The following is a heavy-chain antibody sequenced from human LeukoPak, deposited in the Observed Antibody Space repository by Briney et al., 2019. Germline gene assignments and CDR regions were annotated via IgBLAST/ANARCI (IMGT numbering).Heavy chain of an antibody. Sequence: GGSLRLSCAASGFTFSSYSMNWVRQAPGKGLEWVSSISSSSSYIYYADSVKGRFTISRDNAKNSLYLQMNSLRAEDTAVYYCARDDCSGGSCPGPFDYWGQGTLVTVSS. J-gene: IGHJ4*02. CDR3: ARDDCSGGSCPGPFDY. V-gene: IGHV3-21*01. CDR2: ISSSSSYI. CDR1: GFTFSSYS. D-gene: IGHD2-15*01.